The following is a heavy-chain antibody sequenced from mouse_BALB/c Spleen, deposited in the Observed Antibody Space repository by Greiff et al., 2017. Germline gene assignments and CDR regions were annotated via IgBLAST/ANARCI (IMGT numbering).Heavy chain of an antibody. CDR3: ASAYYRYDGYFDV. CDR1: GFTFSSFG. V-gene: IGHV5-17*02. CDR2: ISSGSSTI. Sequence: EVKLVESGGGLVQPGGSRKLSCAASGFTFSSFGMHWVRQAPEKGLEWVAYISSGSSTIYYGDTVKGRFTISRDNPKNTLFLQMTSLRSEDTAMYYCASAYYRYDGYFDVWGAGTTVTVSS. J-gene: IGHJ1*01. D-gene: IGHD2-14*01.